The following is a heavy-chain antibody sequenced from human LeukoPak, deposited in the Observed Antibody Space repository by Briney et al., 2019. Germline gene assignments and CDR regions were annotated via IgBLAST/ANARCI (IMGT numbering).Heavy chain of an antibody. CDR2: IYYSGST. D-gene: IGHD2-15*01. CDR3: ARVTGYVIEDNFDY. J-gene: IGHJ4*01. Sequence: PSETLSLTCTVSDDSITMYYWTWIRQPPGKGLEWIGYIYYSGSTNYNPSLKSRVTISVDTSKNQFSLKLRSVTAADTAVYYCARVTGYVIEDNFDYWGHGTLVTVSS. CDR1: DDSITMYY. V-gene: IGHV4-59*01.